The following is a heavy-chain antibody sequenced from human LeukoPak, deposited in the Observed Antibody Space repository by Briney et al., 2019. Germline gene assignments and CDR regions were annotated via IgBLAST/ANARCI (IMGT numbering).Heavy chain of an antibody. CDR2: IYYSGST. J-gene: IGHJ4*02. D-gene: IGHD3-22*01. CDR1: GGSISSGGYS. CDR3: ASNHDSSGKAFDY. V-gene: IGHV4-31*03. Sequence: SETLSLTCTVSGGSISSGGYSWSWIRQHPGKGLEWIGYIYYSGSTYYNPSLKSRVTISVDTSKNQFSLKLSSVTAADTAVYYCASNHDSSGKAFDYWGQGTLVTVSS.